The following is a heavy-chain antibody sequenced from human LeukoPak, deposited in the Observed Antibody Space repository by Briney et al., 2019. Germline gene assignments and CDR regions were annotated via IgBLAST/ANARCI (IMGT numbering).Heavy chain of an antibody. CDR1: GYTFTSYG. V-gene: IGHV1-18*04. CDR3: ARDPLYCGGGGCYAVSYYYYGMDV. Sequence: GASVKVSCKASGYTFTSYGISWVRQAPGQGLEWMGWISAYNGNTNYAQKLQGRVTMTTDTSTSTAYMELRSLRSDDTAVYYCARDPLYCGGGGCYAVSYYYYGMDVWGKGTTVTVSS. J-gene: IGHJ6*04. CDR2: ISAYNGNT. D-gene: IGHD2-15*01.